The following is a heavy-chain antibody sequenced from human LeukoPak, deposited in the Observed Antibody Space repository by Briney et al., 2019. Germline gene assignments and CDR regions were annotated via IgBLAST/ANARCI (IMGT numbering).Heavy chain of an antibody. CDR3: ARGGMGFWYFHDAFDI. CDR2: IGAHNGIT. CDR1: GYTFTSFG. D-gene: IGHD6-13*01. Sequence: ASVKVSCKASGYTFTSFGISWVRQAPGQGLEWMGWIGAHNGITNYAQKFLDRVTMTTDTSTSTAFMELRSLRSDDTAVYYCARGGMGFWYFHDAFDIWGQGTMVTVSS. V-gene: IGHV1-18*01. J-gene: IGHJ3*02.